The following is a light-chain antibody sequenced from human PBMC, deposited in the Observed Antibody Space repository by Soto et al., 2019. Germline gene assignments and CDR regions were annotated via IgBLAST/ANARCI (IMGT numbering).Light chain of an antibody. CDR1: QNLRSS. J-gene: IGKJ1*01. V-gene: IGKV3-15*01. CDR2: GAS. Sequence: VVTQNKNTLSVSPGERATLSCRASQNLRSSLAWYQQKPGQAPRLLIYGASTRATGIPARFSGSGSGTEFTLTISSLQSEDFAVYFCQQYNIWPQTFGQGTMV. CDR3: QQYNIWPQT.